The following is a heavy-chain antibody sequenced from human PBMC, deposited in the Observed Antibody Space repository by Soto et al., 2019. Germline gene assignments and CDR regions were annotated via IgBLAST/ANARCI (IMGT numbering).Heavy chain of an antibody. V-gene: IGHV3-15*01. CDR2: IKSKTDGGTT. CDR3: VTDRLV. D-gene: IGHD2-2*01. J-gene: IGHJ4*02. Sequence: EVQLVESGGGLVKPGGSLRLSCAASGFTFTNAWMNWVRQAPGKGLEWIGRIKSKTDGGTTDYTAPVKGRFISSRDDSKNTLFLQRSSLQIEATAVYYCVTDRLVWGQGTLVTVFS. CDR1: GFTFTNAW.